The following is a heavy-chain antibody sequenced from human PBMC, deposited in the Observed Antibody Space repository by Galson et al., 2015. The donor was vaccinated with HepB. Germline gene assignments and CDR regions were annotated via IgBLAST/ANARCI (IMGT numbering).Heavy chain of an antibody. CDR1: GFTSSGYW. CDR2: IKQDGSEK. Sequence: SLRLSCAASGFTSSGYWMDWVRQAPGKGLEWVANIKQDGSEKSYVDSVKGRFTISRDNAKNSLYLQMNSLRAEDTAVYFCARDSDIRVGSVWYAAFDIWGQGTMVTVSS. D-gene: IGHD6-19*01. J-gene: IGHJ3*02. V-gene: IGHV3-7*01. CDR3: ARDSDIRVGSVWYAAFDI.